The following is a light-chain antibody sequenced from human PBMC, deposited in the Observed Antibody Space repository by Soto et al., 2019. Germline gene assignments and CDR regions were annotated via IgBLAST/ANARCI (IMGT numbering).Light chain of an antibody. CDR3: QTWDTGARVV. CDR1: SGHSSYA. Sequence: QSVLTQSPSASASLGASVKLTWTLSSGHSSYAIAWHQQQPEKGPRYLMNLTSVGSHYKGDGIPDRFSGSSSGAERYLTISSLQSEDEADYYCQTWDTGARVVFGGGTKLTVL. J-gene: IGLJ2*01. CDR2: LTSVGSH. V-gene: IGLV4-69*01.